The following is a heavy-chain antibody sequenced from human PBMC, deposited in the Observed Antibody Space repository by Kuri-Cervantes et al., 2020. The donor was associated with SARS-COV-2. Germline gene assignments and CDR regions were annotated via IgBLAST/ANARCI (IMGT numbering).Heavy chain of an antibody. Sequence: GESLKISCAASGFTFSSYAMHWVRQAPGKGLEWVSSISSSSSYIYYADSVKGRFTISRDNAKNSLYLQMNSLRAEDTAVYYCARDRGIAAADLYYYYYGMDVWGQGTTVTVSS. V-gene: IGHV3-21*01. CDR1: GFTFSSYA. D-gene: IGHD6-13*01. CDR3: ARDRGIAAADLYYYYYGMDV. CDR2: ISSSSSYI. J-gene: IGHJ6*02.